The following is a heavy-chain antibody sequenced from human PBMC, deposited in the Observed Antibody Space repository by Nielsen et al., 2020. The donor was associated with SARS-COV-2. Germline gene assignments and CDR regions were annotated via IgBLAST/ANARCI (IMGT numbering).Heavy chain of an antibody. J-gene: IGHJ4*02. CDR3: ARDKGPTTVVTLDY. Sequence: GGSLRLSCAASGFTFSSYGMHWVRQAPGKGLEWVAVIWYDGSNKYYADSVKGRFTISRDNSKNTLYLQMNSLRAEDTAVYYCARDKGPTTVVTLDYWGQGTLVTVSS. CDR1: GFTFSSYG. CDR2: IWYDGSNK. V-gene: IGHV3-33*01. D-gene: IGHD4-23*01.